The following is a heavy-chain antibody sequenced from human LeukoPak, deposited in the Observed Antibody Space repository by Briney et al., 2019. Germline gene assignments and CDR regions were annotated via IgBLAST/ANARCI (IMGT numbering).Heavy chain of an antibody. Sequence: GGSLRLSCAASGFTFSNFWMSWVRQAPGKGLEWVANIKQDGSEKYYVDSVKGRFTISRDDAKNSLYLQMNSLRAEDTAVYYCARDPYFYHSGGYIFYFDYWGQGTPVTVSS. J-gene: IGHJ4*02. CDR3: ARDPYFYHSGGYIFYFDY. V-gene: IGHV3-7*05. D-gene: IGHD3-22*01. CDR2: IKQDGSEK. CDR1: GFTFSNFW.